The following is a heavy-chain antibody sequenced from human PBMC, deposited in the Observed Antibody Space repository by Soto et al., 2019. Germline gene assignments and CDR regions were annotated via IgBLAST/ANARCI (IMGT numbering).Heavy chain of an antibody. Sequence: QVRLVQSGAEVKKPGSSVKVSCKASGGTFSNYAITWRRLAPGQGLEWLGGIIPVFGTVNYAQKFQGRVTITADESTSTAYMERNRLRSEDTAVYYCPRANTYTNSFGNWFDPWGQGTLVIVS. J-gene: IGHJ5*02. CDR1: GGTFSNYA. CDR3: PRANTYTNSFGNWFDP. D-gene: IGHD6-13*01. CDR2: IIPVFGTV. V-gene: IGHV1-69*01.